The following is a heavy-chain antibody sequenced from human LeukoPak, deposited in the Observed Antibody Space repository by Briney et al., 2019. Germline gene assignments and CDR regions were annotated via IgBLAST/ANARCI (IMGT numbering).Heavy chain of an antibody. V-gene: IGHV3-11*01. J-gene: IGHJ4*02. CDR1: GFTFSDYY. D-gene: IGHD3-3*01. CDR3: ARYPYDFWSGYYLPFDY. Sequence: GGTLRLSCAPSGFTFSDYYMSWIRQAPRKGLEWVSYISSSGSTIYYASSVKGRFTISRDNAKNSLYLQMSSLTAEDTAVYYCARYPYDFWSGYYLPFDYWGQGTLVTVSP. CDR2: ISSSGSTI.